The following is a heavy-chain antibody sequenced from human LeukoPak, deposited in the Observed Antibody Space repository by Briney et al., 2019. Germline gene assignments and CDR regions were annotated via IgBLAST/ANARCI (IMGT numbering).Heavy chain of an antibody. V-gene: IGHV4-4*07. CDR2: IYTSGST. CDR1: GGSISSYY. Sequence: PSETLSLTCTVSGGSISSYYWSWIRQPAGKGLEWIGRIYTSGSTNYNPSLNSRVTISRDTSKNHFSLELSSVTAADTAVYFCARGRVSSSSWHSTYYYYFYMDVWGKGTTVTVSS. CDR3: ARGRVSSSSWHSTYYYYFYMDV. J-gene: IGHJ6*03. D-gene: IGHD6-13*01.